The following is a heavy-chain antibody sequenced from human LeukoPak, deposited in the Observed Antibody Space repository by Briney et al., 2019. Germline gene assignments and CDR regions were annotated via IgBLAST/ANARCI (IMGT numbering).Heavy chain of an antibody. J-gene: IGHJ5*02. CDR1: GGSISSGYY. D-gene: IGHD2-2*01. V-gene: IGHV4-38-2*02. Sequence: SETLSLTCTVSGGSISSGYYWGWIRQPPGKGLEWIGSIYHSGSTYYNPSLKSRVTISVDTSKNQFSLKVSSVTAADTAVYYCASRGLVVPAASNWFDPWGQGTLVTVSS. CDR2: IYHSGST. CDR3: ASRGLVVPAASNWFDP.